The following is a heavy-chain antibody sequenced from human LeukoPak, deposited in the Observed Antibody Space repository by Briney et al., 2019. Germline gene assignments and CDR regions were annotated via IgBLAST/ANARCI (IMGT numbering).Heavy chain of an antibody. CDR1: GGSFSGYY. D-gene: IGHD2-2*01. CDR3: ARGQRPDIVVVPAGIDP. Sequence: PSETLSLTCPVYGGSFSGYYWSWIRQPPGKGLEWIGEINHSGSTNYSPPLKSRVTISVDTSKNQFSLKLRSVTAADTAVYYCARGQRPDIVVVPAGIDPWGQGTLVTVSS. CDR2: INHSGST. V-gene: IGHV4-34*01. J-gene: IGHJ5*02.